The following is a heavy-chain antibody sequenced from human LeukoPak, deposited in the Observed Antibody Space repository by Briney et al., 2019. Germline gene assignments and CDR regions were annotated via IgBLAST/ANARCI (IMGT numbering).Heavy chain of an antibody. CDR2: VNHSGST. Sequence: ASETLSLTCAVYGGSFSGYYWSWIRQPPGKGLEWIGEVNHSGSTNYNPSLKSRATISVDKSQNQFSLKLTSVTAADTAVYFCARGVPATVFDYWGQGTLVTVSS. CDR1: GGSFSGYY. V-gene: IGHV4-34*01. D-gene: IGHD2-2*01. CDR3: ARGVPATVFDY. J-gene: IGHJ4*02.